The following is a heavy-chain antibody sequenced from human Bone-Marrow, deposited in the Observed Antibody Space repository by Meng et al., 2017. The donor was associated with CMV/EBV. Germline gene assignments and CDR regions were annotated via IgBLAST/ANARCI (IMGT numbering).Heavy chain of an antibody. CDR1: GYTFTSYY. D-gene: IGHD2-2*01. CDR2: INPNSGGT. Sequence: ASVKVSCKASGYTFTSYYMHWVRQAPGQGLEWMGWINPNSGGTNYAQKFQGRVTMTRDTSISTAYMELSRLRSDDTAVYYCAREKQDCSSTSCYLYYYYGMDVWGQGTTVTVSS. J-gene: IGHJ6*02. V-gene: IGHV1-2*02. CDR3: AREKQDCSSTSCYLYYYYGMDV.